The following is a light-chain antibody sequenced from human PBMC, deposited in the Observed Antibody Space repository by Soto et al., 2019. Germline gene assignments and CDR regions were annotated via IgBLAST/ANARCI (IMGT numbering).Light chain of an antibody. CDR2: GAS. CDR1: QSVSSSY. Sequence: EIVLTQSPGTLSLSPGERATLSCRASQSVSSSYLAWCQQKPGQAPRLLIYGASSRATGIPDRFSGSGSGTDFTLTISRLEPEDFAVYYCQQYGSSLRTFGQGTKVDIK. J-gene: IGKJ1*01. V-gene: IGKV3-20*01. CDR3: QQYGSSLRT.